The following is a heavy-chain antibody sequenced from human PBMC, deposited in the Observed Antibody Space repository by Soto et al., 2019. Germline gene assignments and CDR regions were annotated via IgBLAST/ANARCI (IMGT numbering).Heavy chain of an antibody. CDR1: GYIFTNDG. Sequence: QVPLVQSGPEMKKPGASVKISCKTFGYIFTNDGLSWVRQAPGQGLEWMGWISADSGYTNYAQQFQGRVTLTTDPSTNTAYLELRSLRSDDTAIYFCARDPAVSTDPLDFWGQGTLVSVSS. CDR2: ISADSGYT. CDR3: ARDPAVSTDPLDF. J-gene: IGHJ4*02. D-gene: IGHD4-17*01. V-gene: IGHV1-18*01.